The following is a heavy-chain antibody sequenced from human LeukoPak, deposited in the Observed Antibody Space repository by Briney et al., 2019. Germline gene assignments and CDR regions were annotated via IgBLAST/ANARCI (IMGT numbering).Heavy chain of an antibody. Sequence: SVKVSCKASGATFSSYAISWVRQAPGQGLEWMGGIIPIFGTANYAQKFQGRVTITADESTSTAYMELSSLRSEDTAVYYCAREQGGYSGYWYWGQGTLVTVSS. V-gene: IGHV1-69*13. CDR3: AREQGGYSGYWY. J-gene: IGHJ4*02. CDR1: GATFSSYA. D-gene: IGHD5-12*01. CDR2: IIPIFGTA.